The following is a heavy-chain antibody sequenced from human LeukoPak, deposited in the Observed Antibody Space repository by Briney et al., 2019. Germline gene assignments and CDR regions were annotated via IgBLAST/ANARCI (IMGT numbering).Heavy chain of an antibody. CDR1: GFIFSSYS. CDR3: ARDDDYDDHNTFDM. J-gene: IGHJ3*02. Sequence: GGSLRLSCAASGFIFSSYSMSWVRQAPGKGLEWVSVITGSGKNTYYADSVTGRFTISRDNSKNTLYLEMNTLRAEDTAVYYCARDDDYDDHNTFDMWGHGTMVTVSS. D-gene: IGHD4-17*01. CDR2: ITGSGKNT. V-gene: IGHV3-23*01.